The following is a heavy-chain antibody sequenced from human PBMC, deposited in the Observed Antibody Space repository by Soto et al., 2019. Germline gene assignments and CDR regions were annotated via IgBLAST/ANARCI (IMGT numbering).Heavy chain of an antibody. J-gene: IGHJ3*02. CDR1: GYTFTIYA. CDR2: INAGNGNT. D-gene: IGHD3-10*01. Sequence: SVKVSCKASGYTFTIYAMHWVRQAPGQRLEWMGWINAGNGNTKYSQKFQGRVTITRDTSASTAYMELSSLRSEDTAVYYCARGASMVRGVILDAFDIWGQGTMVTVSS. V-gene: IGHV1-3*01. CDR3: ARGASMVRGVILDAFDI.